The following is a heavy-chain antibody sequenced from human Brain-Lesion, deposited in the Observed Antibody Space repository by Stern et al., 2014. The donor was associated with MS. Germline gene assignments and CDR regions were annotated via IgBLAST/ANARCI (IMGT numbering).Heavy chain of an antibody. CDR1: GGSISSSSYY. V-gene: IGHV4-39*01. CDR3: AKLWLGELPESPFDY. CDR2: ISYRGST. Sequence: QVQLVQSGPGLVKPSETLSLTCTVSGGSISSSSYYWGWIRQPPGKGLEWIGSISYRGSTYYNPSLKSRVTISMETSKTQFYLSLSFVTAADTAVYFCAKLWLGELPESPFDYWGQGTLVTVSS. D-gene: IGHD3-10*01. J-gene: IGHJ4*02.